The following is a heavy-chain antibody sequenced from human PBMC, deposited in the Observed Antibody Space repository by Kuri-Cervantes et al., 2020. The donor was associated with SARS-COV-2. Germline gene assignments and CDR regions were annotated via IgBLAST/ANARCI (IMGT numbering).Heavy chain of an antibody. CDR1: GFTFSDYY. CDR2: ISSSSSTI. J-gene: IGHJ4*02. CDR3: AKAPIVVVTAILDY. Sequence: GGSLRLSCAASGFTFSDYYMSWIRQAPGKGPEWVSYISSSSSTIYYADSVKGRFTISRDNAKNSLYLQMNSLRDEDTAVYYCAKAPIVVVTAILDYWGQGTLVTVSS. V-gene: IGHV3-11*04. D-gene: IGHD2-21*02.